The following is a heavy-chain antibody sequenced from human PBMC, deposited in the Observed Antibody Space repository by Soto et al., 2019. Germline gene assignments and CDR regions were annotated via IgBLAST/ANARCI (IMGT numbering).Heavy chain of an antibody. J-gene: IGHJ4*02. CDR1: GGTFSSYA. Sequence: ASVKVSCKASGGTFSSYAISWVRQAPGQGLEWMGGVIPIFGTANYAQKFQGRVTITADESTSTAYMELSSLRSEDTAVYYCAFGSSGYYGRWGQGTLVTVSS. CDR2: VIPIFGTA. D-gene: IGHD3-22*01. V-gene: IGHV1-69*13. CDR3: AFGSSGYYGR.